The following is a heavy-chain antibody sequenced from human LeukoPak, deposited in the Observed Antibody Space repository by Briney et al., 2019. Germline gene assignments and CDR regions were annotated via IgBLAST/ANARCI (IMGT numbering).Heavy chain of an antibody. V-gene: IGHV1-2*02. CDR3: ARGYSYGYQPPLGY. Sequence: EASVKVSRKASGYTFTGYCMHWVRQAPGQGLEWMGWINPNSGGTNYAQKFQGRVTMTRDTSISTAYMELSRLRSDDTAVYYCARGYSYGYQPPLGYWGQGTLVTVSS. CDR2: INPNSGGT. D-gene: IGHD5-18*01. CDR1: GYTFTGYC. J-gene: IGHJ4*02.